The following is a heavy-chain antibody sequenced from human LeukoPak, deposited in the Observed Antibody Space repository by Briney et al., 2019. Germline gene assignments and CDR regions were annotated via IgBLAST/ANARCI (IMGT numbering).Heavy chain of an antibody. CDR2: ISGSGGYT. V-gene: IGHV3-23*01. Sequence: GGSLRLSCEASGFTFSSYAMTWVRQAPGKGLEWVSSISGSGGYTYYTDSVQGRFTISRDNSKNTLFLKMNSLRAEDTAVYYCAKDGQPSTRSYLCTNGICYEDYWGQGTLVTVSS. CDR1: GFTFSSYA. D-gene: IGHD2-8*01. J-gene: IGHJ4*02. CDR3: AKDGQPSTRSYLCTNGICYEDY.